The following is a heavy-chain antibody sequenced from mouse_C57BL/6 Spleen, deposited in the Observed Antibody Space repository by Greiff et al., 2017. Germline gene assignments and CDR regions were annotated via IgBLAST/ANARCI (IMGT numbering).Heavy chain of an antibody. D-gene: IGHD2-1*01. CDR1: GYAFSSSW. J-gene: IGHJ4*01. CDR2: IYPGDGDT. Sequence: QVQLQQSGPELVKPGASVKISCKASGYAFSSSWMNWVKQRPGKGLEWIGRIYPGDGDTNYNGKFKGKATLTADKSSSTAYMQLSSLTSEDSAVYFCARRYGNYENAMDCWGQGTSVTGSS. CDR3: ARRYGNYENAMDC. V-gene: IGHV1-82*01.